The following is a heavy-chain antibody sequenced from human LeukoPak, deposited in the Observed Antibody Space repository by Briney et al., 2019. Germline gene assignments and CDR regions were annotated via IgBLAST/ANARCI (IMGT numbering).Heavy chain of an antibody. CDR1: GGSISSGAYY. CDR2: IYYSRST. CDR3: ASGLRIAATGRDYYFDY. D-gene: IGHD6-13*01. Sequence: PSETLSLTCTVSGGSISSGAYYWSWIRQHPGKGLEWIGHIYYSRSTYYNPSLKSRLTISVDTSKNQFSLKLSSVTAADTAVYYCASGLRIAATGRDYYFDYWGQGTLVTVSS. V-gene: IGHV4-31*03. J-gene: IGHJ4*02.